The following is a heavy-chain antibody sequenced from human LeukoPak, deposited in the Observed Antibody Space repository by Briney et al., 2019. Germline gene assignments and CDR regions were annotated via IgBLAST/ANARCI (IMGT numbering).Heavy chain of an antibody. CDR2: IYTSGST. Sequence: PSETLSLTCTVSGGSISSYYWSWIRQPAGKGLEWIGRIYTSGSTKYNPSLKSRVTISVETSKNQFSLRLTSVTAADTAVYYCARDTYASGSYYLGYWGQGTLVTVSS. CDR1: GGSISSYY. CDR3: ARDTYASGSYYLGY. J-gene: IGHJ4*02. D-gene: IGHD3-10*01. V-gene: IGHV4-4*07.